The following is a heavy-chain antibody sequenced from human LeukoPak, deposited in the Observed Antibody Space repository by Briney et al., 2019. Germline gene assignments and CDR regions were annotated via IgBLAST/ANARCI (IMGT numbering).Heavy chain of an antibody. V-gene: IGHV4-59*01. CDR3: ARAEPRIAKNYYYGMDV. CDR2: IYYSGST. CDR1: GGSISPYY. J-gene: IGHJ6*01. Sequence: PSETLSLTCTVSGGSISPYYWSWIRRPPGKGLEWNGYIYYSGSTNYNPSLKSRVTISVDTSKNQFSLKLSSVTAADTAVYYCARAEPRIAKNYYYGMDVWGQGTTVTVSS. D-gene: IGHD6-13*01.